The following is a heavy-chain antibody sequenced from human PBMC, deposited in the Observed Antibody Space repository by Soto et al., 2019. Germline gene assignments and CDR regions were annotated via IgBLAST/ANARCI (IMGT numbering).Heavy chain of an antibody. Sequence: QVQLVQSGAEVKKPGASVKVSCKASGYTFTSYAMHWVRQAPGQRLEWMGWINAGNGNTKYSQKFQGRVTITRDTSASTAYMELISLRSEDTAVYYCARDSTDGVLRYFDRFDPWGQGTLVTVSS. CDR2: INAGNGNT. D-gene: IGHD3-9*01. CDR3: ARDSTDGVLRYFDRFDP. V-gene: IGHV1-3*01. CDR1: GYTFTSYA. J-gene: IGHJ5*02.